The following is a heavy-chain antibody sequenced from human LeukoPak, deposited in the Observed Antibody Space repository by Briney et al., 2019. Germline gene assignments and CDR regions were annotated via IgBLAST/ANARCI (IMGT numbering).Heavy chain of an antibody. Sequence: SETLSLTCTVSGGSISSSSYYWGWLPPPPGQGLEWIGSVYYSGSTYYNPSLKSRVTISVYTSKNQFSLKLSSVTAADTAVYYCARHYCSSTSCNFDYWGQGNMVTVSS. D-gene: IGHD2-2*01. CDR3: ARHYCSSTSCNFDY. V-gene: IGHV4-39*01. J-gene: IGHJ4*02. CDR2: VYYSGST. CDR1: GGSISSSSYY.